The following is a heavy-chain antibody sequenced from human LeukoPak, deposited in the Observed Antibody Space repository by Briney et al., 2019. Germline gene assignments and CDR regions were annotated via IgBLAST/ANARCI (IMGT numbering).Heavy chain of an antibody. J-gene: IGHJ4*02. CDR1: GYTFTGYY. V-gene: IGHV1-2*02. D-gene: IGHD3-10*01. Sequence: ASVKVSCKASGYTFTGYYMHWVRQAPGQGLEWMGWINPNSGGTNYAQKFQGRVTMTRGTSISTAYMELSRLRSDDTAVYYCASLGLDYYGSGMGGDYWGQGTLVTVSS. CDR2: INPNSGGT. CDR3: ASLGLDYYGSGMGGDY.